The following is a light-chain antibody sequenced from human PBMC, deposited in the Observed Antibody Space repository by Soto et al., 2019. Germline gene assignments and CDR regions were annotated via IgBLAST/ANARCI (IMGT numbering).Light chain of an antibody. J-gene: IGKJ2*01. CDR2: GTS. CDR3: QQYNNWPPMST. CDR1: QTVGRN. Sequence: EIVMTQSPDTLSVSPGERATLSCRASQTVGRNVAWYQQRPDQAPRLLIHGTSTRAADIPARFSGSVSGTEFTLTINSLQPEDFVIYYCQQYNNWPPMSTFGQGTKLEMK. V-gene: IGKV3-15*01.